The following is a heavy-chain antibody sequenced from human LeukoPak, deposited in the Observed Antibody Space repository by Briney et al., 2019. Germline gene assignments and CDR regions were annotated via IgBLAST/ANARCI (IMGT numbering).Heavy chain of an antibody. CDR2: ISAYNANT. CDR3: ARSHSGSLRAPFDY. V-gene: IGHV1-18*01. D-gene: IGHD3-22*01. Sequence: ASVKVSCKASGYTFTNYGIIWVRQAPGQGLEWMGWISAYNANTNYPRKVQGRVTLTTDTSTSTAYMELRSLTSDDTAVYYCARSHSGSLRAPFDYWGQGTLVTVSS. J-gene: IGHJ4*02. CDR1: GYTFTNYG.